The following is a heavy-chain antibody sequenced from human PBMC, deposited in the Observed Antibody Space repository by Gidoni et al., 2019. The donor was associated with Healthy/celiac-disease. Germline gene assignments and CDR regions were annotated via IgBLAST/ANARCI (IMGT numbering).Heavy chain of an antibody. D-gene: IGHD2-2*01. CDR3: AKEAVGDIVVVPAAMFDY. V-gene: IGHV3-23*01. CDR1: GFTFSSYA. CDR2: ISGSGGST. J-gene: IGHJ4*02. Sequence: EVQLLESGGGLVQPGGSLRLSCAASGFTFSSYAMSWVRQAPGKGLEWVSAISGSGGSTYYADSVKGRFTISRDNSKNTLYLQMNSLRAEDTAVYYCAKEAVGDIVVVPAAMFDYWGQGTLVTVSS.